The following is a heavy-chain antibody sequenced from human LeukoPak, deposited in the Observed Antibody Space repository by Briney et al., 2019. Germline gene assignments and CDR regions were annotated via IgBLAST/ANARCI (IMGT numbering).Heavy chain of an antibody. CDR1: GYTFTSYG. J-gene: IGHJ6*02. V-gene: IGHV1-18*01. Sequence: ASVKVSCKASGYTFTSYGISWVRQAPGQGLEWMGWISAYNGNTNYAQKLQGRVTMTTDTSTSTAYMELRSLRSDDTAVYYCARETTTFVVVPAARPGATGMDVWGQGTTVTVSS. D-gene: IGHD2-2*01. CDR3: ARETTTFVVVPAARPGATGMDV. CDR2: ISAYNGNT.